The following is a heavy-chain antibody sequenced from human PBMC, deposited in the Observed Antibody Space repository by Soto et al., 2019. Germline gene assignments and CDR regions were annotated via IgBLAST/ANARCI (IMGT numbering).Heavy chain of an antibody. Sequence: SVKVSCKASGGTFSSYAISWVRQAPGQGLEWMGGIIPIFGTANYVQKFQGRVTITADKSTSTAYMELSSLRSEDTAVYYCARARASGYYYGGYFQHWGQGTLVTVSS. CDR3: ARARASGYYYGGYFQH. D-gene: IGHD3-22*01. V-gene: IGHV1-69*06. CDR2: IIPIFGTA. CDR1: GGTFSSYA. J-gene: IGHJ1*01.